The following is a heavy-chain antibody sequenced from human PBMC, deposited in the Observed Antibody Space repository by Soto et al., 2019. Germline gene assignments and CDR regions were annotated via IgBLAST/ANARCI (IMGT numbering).Heavy chain of an antibody. CDR1: GYTFTSYA. J-gene: IGHJ5*02. CDR3: ARGPPTPIAARRTNWFDP. Sequence: QVQLVQSGAEEKKPGASVKVSCKASGYTFTSYAMHWVRQAPGQRLEWMGWINAGNGNTKYSQKFQGRVTITRDTPACTAYMELSSLRSEDTAVYYCARGPPTPIAARRTNWFDPWGQGTLVTVSS. CDR2: INAGNGNT. D-gene: IGHD6-6*01. V-gene: IGHV1-3*05.